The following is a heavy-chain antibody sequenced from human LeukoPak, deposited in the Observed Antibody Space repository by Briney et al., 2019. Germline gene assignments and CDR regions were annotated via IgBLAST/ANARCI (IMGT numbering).Heavy chain of an antibody. CDR2: ISSSSSYI. Sequence: GGSLRLSCAASGFTFSDHYMNWVRQAPGKGLEWVSSISSSSSYIYYADSVKGRFTISRDNAKNSLYLQMNSLRAEDTAVYYCARDGARNIVVVPAAISSDYWGQGTLVTVSS. CDR3: ARDGARNIVVVPAAISSDY. V-gene: IGHV3-21*01. J-gene: IGHJ4*02. CDR1: GFTFSDHY. D-gene: IGHD2-2*02.